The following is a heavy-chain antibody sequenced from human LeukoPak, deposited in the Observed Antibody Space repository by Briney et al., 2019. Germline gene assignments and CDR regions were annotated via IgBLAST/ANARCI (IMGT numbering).Heavy chain of an antibody. Sequence: PSETLSLTCSVSGASVSTTAYFWNWIRQPAGEGLEWIGRIYASGNTHYNPSLKSRVTMSLDTSKNQFSLRLSSVTAADTAVYYCARHAPAHFDFLWGQGTLVTVSS. V-gene: IGHV4-61*02. J-gene: IGHJ4*02. CDR2: IYASGNT. D-gene: IGHD3-9*01. CDR3: ARHAPAHFDFL. CDR1: GASVSTTAYF.